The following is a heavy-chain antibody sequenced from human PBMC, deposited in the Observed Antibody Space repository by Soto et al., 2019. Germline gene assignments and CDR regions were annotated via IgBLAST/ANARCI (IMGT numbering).Heavy chain of an antibody. CDR2: IIPIFGPA. CDR3: GRGSSLTKVEY. Sequence: QVQLVQSGSEVKKPGSSVRVSCKASGGSVSNSAISWLRQAPGQGLEWMGGIIPIFGPAIYARKFQGRFTISADESTGTAYMELNNVRSDDTAVYYCGRGSSLTKVEYWGQGTLLTVSS. CDR1: GGSVSNSA. V-gene: IGHV1-69*01. D-gene: IGHD6-6*01. J-gene: IGHJ4*02.